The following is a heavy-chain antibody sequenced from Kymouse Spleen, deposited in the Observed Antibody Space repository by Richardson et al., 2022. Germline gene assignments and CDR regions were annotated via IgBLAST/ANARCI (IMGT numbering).Heavy chain of an antibody. V-gene: IGHV4-59*01. J-gene: IGHJ4*02. Sequence: QVQLQESGPGLVKPSETLSLTCTVSGGSISSYYWSWIRQPPGKGLEWIGYIYYSGSTNYNPSLKSRVTISVDTSKNQFSLKLSSVTAADTAVYYCARGGAVAFFDYWGQGTLVTVSS. CDR2: IYYSGST. CDR1: GGSISSYY. D-gene: IGHD6-19*01. CDR3: ARGGAVAFFDY.